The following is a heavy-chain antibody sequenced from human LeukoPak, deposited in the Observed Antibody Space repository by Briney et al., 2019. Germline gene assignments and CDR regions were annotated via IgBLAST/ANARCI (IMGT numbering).Heavy chain of an antibody. J-gene: IGHJ4*02. D-gene: IGHD3-3*01. Sequence: ASVKVSCKASGGTFSSYAISWVRQAPGQGLEWMGWISAYNGNTNYAQKLQGRVTMTTDTSTSTAYMELRSLRSDDTAVYYCARTTYYDFWSGYYTDYWGQGTLVTVSS. CDR2: ISAYNGNT. CDR1: GGTFSSYA. V-gene: IGHV1-18*01. CDR3: ARTTYYDFWSGYYTDY.